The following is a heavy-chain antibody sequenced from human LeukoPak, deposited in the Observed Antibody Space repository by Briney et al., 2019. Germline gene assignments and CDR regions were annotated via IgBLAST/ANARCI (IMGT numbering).Heavy chain of an antibody. D-gene: IGHD2-21*02. Sequence: PGGSLRLSCAASGFTFSSYSMNWVRQAPGKGLEWVSAISGSGGSTYYADSVKGRFTISRDNSKNTLYLQMNSLRAEDTAVYYCAKAGQSCGGDCRLQLDVWGKGTTVTVSS. CDR3: AKAGQSCGGDCRLQLDV. V-gene: IGHV3-23*01. CDR2: ISGSGGST. J-gene: IGHJ6*04. CDR1: GFTFSSYS.